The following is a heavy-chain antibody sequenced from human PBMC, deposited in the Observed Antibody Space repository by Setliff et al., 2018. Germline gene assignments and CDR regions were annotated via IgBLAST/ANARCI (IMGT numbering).Heavy chain of an antibody. V-gene: IGHV3-30*04. D-gene: IGHD3-16*01. CDR2: ISYDGSNK. Sequence: GGSLRLSCAASGFTFSSYAMHWVRQAPGKGLEWVAVISYDGSNKYYADSVKGRFTISRDNSKNTLYLQMNSLRAEDTAAYYCARGGGEYWGQGTLVTVSS. J-gene: IGHJ4*02. CDR1: GFTFSSYA. CDR3: ARGGGEY.